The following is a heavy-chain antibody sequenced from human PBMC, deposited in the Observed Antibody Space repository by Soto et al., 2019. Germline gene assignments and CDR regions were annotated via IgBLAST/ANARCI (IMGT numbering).Heavy chain of an antibody. J-gene: IGHJ4*02. V-gene: IGHV3-64D*06. CDR1: GFTFSSYA. Sequence: GGSVRLSCSASGFTFSSYAMHWVRQAPGKGLEYVSAISSNGGSTYYADSVKGRFTISRDNSKNTLYLQMSSLRAEDTAVYYCVKGGCSSTSCYSFDYWGQGTLVTVYS. CDR2: ISSNGGST. D-gene: IGHD2-2*01. CDR3: VKGGCSSTSCYSFDY.